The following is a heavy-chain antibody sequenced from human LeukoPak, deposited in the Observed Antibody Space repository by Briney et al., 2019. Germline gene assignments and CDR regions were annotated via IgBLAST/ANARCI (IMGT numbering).Heavy chain of an antibody. D-gene: IGHD3-10*01. CDR3: ARAKKMSITMVRGVIPYYFDY. CDR1: GGSISSYY. V-gene: IGHV4-59*01. Sequence: SETLSLTCTVSGGSISSYYWSWIRQPPGKGLEWIGYIYYSGSTNYNPSLKSRVTISVDTSKNQFSLKLSSVTAADTAVYYCARAKKMSITMVRGVIPYYFDYWGQGTLVTVSS. CDR2: IYYSGST. J-gene: IGHJ4*02.